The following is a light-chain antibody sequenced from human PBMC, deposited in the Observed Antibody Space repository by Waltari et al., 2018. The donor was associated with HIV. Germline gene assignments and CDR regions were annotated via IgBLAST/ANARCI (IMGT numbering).Light chain of an antibody. CDR1: QSISNW. V-gene: IGKV1-5*03. CDR3: QQFHRYPVT. J-gene: IGKJ5*01. Sequence: DIQMTQSPSTLSVSVGDRVTITCRASQSISNWVAWYQQKQGKAPKLLVYKTSSLESGVPSRFSGSGSGTEFTLTISSLQPDDFATYYCQQFHRYPVTFGQGTRLEIK. CDR2: KTS.